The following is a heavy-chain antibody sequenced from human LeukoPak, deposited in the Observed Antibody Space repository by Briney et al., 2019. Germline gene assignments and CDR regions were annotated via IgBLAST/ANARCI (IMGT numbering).Heavy chain of an antibody. CDR3: ARDSRPIFEWQQLGGDY. Sequence: ASVKVYCKASGYTFTSYYMHWVRQAPGQGLEWMGWINPNSGGTNYAQRFQGRVTMTRDTSISTAHMELSRLRSDDTAVYYCARDSRPIFEWQQLGGDYWGQGTLVTVSS. CDR2: INPNSGGT. D-gene: IGHD6-13*01. V-gene: IGHV1-2*02. CDR1: GYTFTSYY. J-gene: IGHJ4*02.